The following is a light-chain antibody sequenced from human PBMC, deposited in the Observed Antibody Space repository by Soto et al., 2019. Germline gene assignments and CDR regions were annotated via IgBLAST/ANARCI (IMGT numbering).Light chain of an antibody. CDR3: QQSYGTPIT. CDR2: DAS. J-gene: IGKJ5*01. CDR1: HNIERW. V-gene: IGKV1-39*01. Sequence: IQVTQSPATLSASVGDRVTITCRASHNIERWMAWYQQKPGKAPSLLIFDASTLHSGVPSRFSGSGSGTDFTLTITSLQPEDFATYYCQQSYGTPITFGQGTRLEI.